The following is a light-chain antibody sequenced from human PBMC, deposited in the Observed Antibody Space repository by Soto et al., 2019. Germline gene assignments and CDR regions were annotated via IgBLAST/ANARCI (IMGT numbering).Light chain of an antibody. J-gene: IGKJ5*01. V-gene: IGKV3-15*01. Sequence: IVMTPSPATLAVSPGERATLSCRASQSVSSNLAWYQQKPGQAPRLLIYGASTRATGIPARFSGSGSGTEFTLTISSLQSEDFAVYYCQQYNNWPLTFGQGTRLEIK. CDR3: QQYNNWPLT. CDR2: GAS. CDR1: QSVSSN.